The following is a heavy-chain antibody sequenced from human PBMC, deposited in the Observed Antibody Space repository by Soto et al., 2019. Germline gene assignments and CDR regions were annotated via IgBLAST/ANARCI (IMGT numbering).Heavy chain of an antibody. CDR3: ARDFRSLELYYYYGMDV. V-gene: IGHV3-21*01. CDR1: GFTFSSYS. J-gene: IGHJ6*02. D-gene: IGHD1-26*01. Sequence: GGSLRLSCAASGFTFSSYSMNWVRQAPGKGLEWVSSISSSSYIYYADSVKGRFTISRDNAKNSLYLQMNSLRAEDTAVYYCARDFRSLELYYYYGMDVWGQGTTVTVSS. CDR2: ISSSSYI.